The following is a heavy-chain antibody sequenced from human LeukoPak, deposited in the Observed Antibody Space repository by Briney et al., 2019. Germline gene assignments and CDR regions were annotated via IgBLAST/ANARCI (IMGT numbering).Heavy chain of an antibody. CDR1: GFTFSTYA. CDR3: AKGRGWEASYYYYYMDV. V-gene: IGHV3-30*04. D-gene: IGHD1-26*01. CDR2: ISFDGVNT. Sequence: GRSLRLSCAASGFTFSTYAIHWVRQAPGKGLEWVAVISFDGVNTFYADSVKGRFTISRDNSKNTLYLQMNSLRAEDTAVYYCAKGRGWEASYYYYYMDVWGKGTTVTISS. J-gene: IGHJ6*03.